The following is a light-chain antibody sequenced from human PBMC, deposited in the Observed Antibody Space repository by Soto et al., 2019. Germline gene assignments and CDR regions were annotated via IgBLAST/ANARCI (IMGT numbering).Light chain of an antibody. CDR1: QAINKN. J-gene: IGKJ2*01. CDR3: QQSYNSPYT. Sequence: DIQMTQSPASPSASVGDRVTITCRASQAINKNLNWYRHKLGKAPELLIYDASDSQAGVPSRFSGSGSGADFTLIISGLQPEDFATYYCQQSYNSPYTFGQGTKLEIK. V-gene: IGKV1-39*01. CDR2: DAS.